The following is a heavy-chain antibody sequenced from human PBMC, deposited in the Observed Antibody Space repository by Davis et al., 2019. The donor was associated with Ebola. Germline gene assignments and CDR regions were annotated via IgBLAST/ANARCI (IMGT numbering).Heavy chain of an antibody. V-gene: IGHV3-9*01. Sequence: GGPLRPPCIAPGFIFDAHAMNWVRQGPGRGLEWVSRISCDSGTTVYAESVEGRFSISRDNAKNAVYLEMNSLRPEDTALYYCAKDVDADIGHGLEAWGQGTTVTVSS. CDR1: GFIFDAHA. D-gene: IGHD3-9*01. CDR2: ISCDSGTT. CDR3: AKDVDADIGHGLEA. J-gene: IGHJ6*02.